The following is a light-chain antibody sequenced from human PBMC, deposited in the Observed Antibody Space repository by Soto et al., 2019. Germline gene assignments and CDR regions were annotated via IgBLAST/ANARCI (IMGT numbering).Light chain of an antibody. CDR3: ISYTGSSSSYV. V-gene: IGLV2-14*01. Sequence: QPVLTRPASVSGSPGQSITISCAGTSGEVGRYNHVAWYQQHPGKVPKLMIYEVTKRPSGVSNRFSGSKSGNTASLNISGLQAEDEADYYCISYTGSSSSYVFGTGTKLTVL. CDR2: EVT. CDR1: SGEVGRYNH. J-gene: IGLJ1*01.